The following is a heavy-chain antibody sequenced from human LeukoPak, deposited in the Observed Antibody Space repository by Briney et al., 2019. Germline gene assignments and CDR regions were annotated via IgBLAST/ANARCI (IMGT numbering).Heavy chain of an antibody. V-gene: IGHV5-51*01. CDR2: IYPGDSDT. D-gene: IGHD1-14*01. Sequence: GESLKISCKGSGYSFTSYWIGWVRHMPGKGVEWMGIIYPGDSDTRYSPSLQGQVTISADKSISTAYLQWSSLKASDTAMYYCARISPRSEVYYFDYWGQGTTVAVSS. J-gene: IGHJ4*03. CDR1: GYSFTSYW. CDR3: ARISPRSEVYYFDY.